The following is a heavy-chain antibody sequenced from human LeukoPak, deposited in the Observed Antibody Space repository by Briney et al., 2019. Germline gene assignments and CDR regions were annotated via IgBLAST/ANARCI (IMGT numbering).Heavy chain of an antibody. D-gene: IGHD6-19*01. CDR1: GGSISSYY. CDR3: AREVAGSGWSNFDY. J-gene: IGHJ4*02. Sequence: SETLSLTCTVSGGSISSYYWSWIRQPPGKGLEWIGYIYYRGSTNYNPPLKSRVTISVDTSKNQFSLKLSSVTAADTAVYYCAREVAGSGWSNFDYWGQGTLVTVSS. CDR2: IYYRGST. V-gene: IGHV4-59*01.